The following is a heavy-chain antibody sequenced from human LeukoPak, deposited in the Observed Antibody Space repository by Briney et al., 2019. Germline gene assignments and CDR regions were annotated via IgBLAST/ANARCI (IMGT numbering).Heavy chain of an antibody. D-gene: IGHD3-22*01. CDR3: AREDPSGYYRDY. CDR2: IIPILGIA. J-gene: IGHJ4*02. V-gene: IGHV1-69*04. Sequence: ASVKVSCKASGGTFSSYAISWVRQAPGQGLEWMGRIIPILGIANYAQKFQGRVTITADKSTSTAYMELSSLRSEDTAVYYCAREDPSGYYRDYWGQGTLVTVSS. CDR1: GGTFSSYA.